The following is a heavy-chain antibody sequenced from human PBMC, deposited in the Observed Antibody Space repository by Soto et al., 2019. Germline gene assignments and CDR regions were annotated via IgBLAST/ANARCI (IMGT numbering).Heavy chain of an antibody. CDR3: TRDKSPVVDRFDCGY. CDR1: GFTFNTYT. CDR2: IDSRSKYI. D-gene: IGHD2-15*01. J-gene: IGHJ4*02. V-gene: IGHV3-21*02. Sequence: EVQLVESGGGLVKPGGSLRLSCVASGFTFNTYTMHWVRQAPGKGLEWLSSIDSRSKYIYYADSVKGRFTISRDNAQNSLYLQMSRLRDEDRAVYYGTRDKSPVVDRFDCGYWGQGARLTVSS.